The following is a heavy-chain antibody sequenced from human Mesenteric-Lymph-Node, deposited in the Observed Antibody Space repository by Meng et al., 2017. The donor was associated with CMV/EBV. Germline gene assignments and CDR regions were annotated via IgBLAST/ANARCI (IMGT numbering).Heavy chain of an antibody. CDR3: ATDGGHHDFDY. D-gene: IGHD3-3*01. J-gene: IGHJ4*02. V-gene: IGHV1-46*01. CDR1: GYSFTNSY. CDR2: IYPSDGST. Sequence: SCKTSGYSFTNSYIHWMQQAPGQGLEWLGVIYPSDGSTKSAQRFQDRVTMTRDTSTSTVCMELSSLRSEDTAVYYCATDGGHHDFDYWGQGTLVTVSS.